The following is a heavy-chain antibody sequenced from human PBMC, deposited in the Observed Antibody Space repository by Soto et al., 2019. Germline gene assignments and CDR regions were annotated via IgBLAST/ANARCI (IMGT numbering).Heavy chain of an antibody. V-gene: IGHV3-9*01. Sequence: EVQVVESGGGLVQPGRSLRLSCAASGFSFDDYAMHWVRQAPGKGLEWVSGISWNSGTIGYADSVKGRFTISRDNAKISLYLQRNSLRAEDTALYYCAKSTGGTANGMGVWGQGTTVTVSS. CDR3: AKSTGGTANGMGV. D-gene: IGHD2-8*02. CDR2: ISWNSGTI. CDR1: GFSFDDYA. J-gene: IGHJ6*02.